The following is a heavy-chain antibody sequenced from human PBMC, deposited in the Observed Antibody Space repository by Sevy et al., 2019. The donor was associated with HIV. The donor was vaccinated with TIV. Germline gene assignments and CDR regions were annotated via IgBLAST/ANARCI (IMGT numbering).Heavy chain of an antibody. CDR1: GGSISSYY. D-gene: IGHD3-3*01. CDR2: VNYRGST. Sequence: SETLSLTCAVSGGSISSYYWTWIRQPPGKGLEWIGYVNYRGSTNYNPSLKSRLTMSVDISKNQFSLKLTSVTAADTPGYYCARDSSTGITVHGVVTYGMDVWGQGTTVTVSS. CDR3: ARDSSTGITVHGVVTYGMDV. V-gene: IGHV4-59*01. J-gene: IGHJ6*02.